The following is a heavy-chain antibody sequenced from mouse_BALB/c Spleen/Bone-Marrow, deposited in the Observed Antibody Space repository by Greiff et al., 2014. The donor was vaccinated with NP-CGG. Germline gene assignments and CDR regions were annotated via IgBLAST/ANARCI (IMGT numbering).Heavy chain of an antibody. V-gene: IGHV1-5*01. D-gene: IGHD2-14*01. Sequence: VQLQQSGTVLARPGASVKMSCKASGYSFTSYWMHWVKQRPGQGLEWIGAIYPGNSDISYNQKFKGKAKLTAVTSASTAYMELSSLTNVDSAVYYCTIYRFDEDAMDYWGQGTSVTVSS. J-gene: IGHJ4*01. CDR3: TIYRFDEDAMDY. CDR2: IYPGNSDI. CDR1: GYSFTSYW.